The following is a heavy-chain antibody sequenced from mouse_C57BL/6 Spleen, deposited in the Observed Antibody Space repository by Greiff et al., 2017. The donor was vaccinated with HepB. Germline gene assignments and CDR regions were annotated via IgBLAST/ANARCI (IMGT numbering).Heavy chain of an antibody. D-gene: IGHD2-5*01. Sequence: EVHLVESGEGLVKPGGSLKLSCAASGFTFSSYAMSWVRQTPEKRLEWVAYISSGGDYIYYADTVKGRFTISRDNARNTLYLQMSSLKSEDTAMYYCTRGGYSNYMDYWGQGTSVTVSS. CDR2: ISSGGDYI. J-gene: IGHJ4*01. CDR3: TRGGYSNYMDY. CDR1: GFTFSSYA. V-gene: IGHV5-9-1*02.